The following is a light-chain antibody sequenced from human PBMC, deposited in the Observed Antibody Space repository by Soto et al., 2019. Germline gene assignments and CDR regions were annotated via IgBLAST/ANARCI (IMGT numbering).Light chain of an antibody. J-gene: IGKJ4*01. Sequence: EIVLTQSPGTLYLSPGERATLSCRASQSVSSSYLAWYQQKPGQAPRLLIYGASSRATGIPDRFSGSGSGTDFTLTISRLEPEDFAVYYCQQYGSSPLTCGGGTKVEIK. CDR2: GAS. V-gene: IGKV3-20*01. CDR1: QSVSSSY. CDR3: QQYGSSPLT.